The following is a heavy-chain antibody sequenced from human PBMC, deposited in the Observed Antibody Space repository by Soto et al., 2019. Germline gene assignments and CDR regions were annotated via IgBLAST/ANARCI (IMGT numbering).Heavy chain of an antibody. CDR3: ARSPLGYCTNGVCPYFDY. CDR1: GYTFTSYG. CDR2: ISAYNGNT. D-gene: IGHD2-8*01. V-gene: IGHV1-18*01. J-gene: IGHJ4*02. Sequence: ASVKVSCKASGYTFTSYGISWVRQAPGQGLEWMGWISAYNGNTNYAQKLQGRVTMTTDTSTSTAYMELRSLRSDDTAVYYCARSPLGYCTNGVCPYFDYWGQGTLVTVSS.